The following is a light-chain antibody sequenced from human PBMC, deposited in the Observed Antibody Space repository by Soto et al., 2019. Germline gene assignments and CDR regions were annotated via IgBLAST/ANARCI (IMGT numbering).Light chain of an antibody. J-gene: IGLJ1*01. CDR3: TSYTTSGTYV. CDR1: SSDVGAYNF. Sequence: QSALTQPASVSGSPGQSIAISCTGTSSDVGAYNFVSWYQHQPGKAPQLMIFDVNNRPSGVSDRFSGSKAGNTASLTISGLQAEDEADYYCTSYTTSGTYVFGIGTKVTVL. V-gene: IGLV2-14*03. CDR2: DVN.